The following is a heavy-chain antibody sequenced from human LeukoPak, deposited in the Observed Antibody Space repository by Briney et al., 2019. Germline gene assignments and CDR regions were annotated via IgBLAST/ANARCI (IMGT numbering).Heavy chain of an antibody. CDR2: INPSGGST. Sequence: GASVKVSCKASGYTFTSYYIHWVRQAPGEGLEWMGIINPSGGSTSYAQKFQGRVTMTRDMSTSTVYMELSSLRSEDTAVYYCATPHQLQREYSGYDNSFDYWGQGTLVTVSS. D-gene: IGHD5-12*01. J-gene: IGHJ4*02. CDR1: GYTFTSYY. V-gene: IGHV1-46*01. CDR3: ATPHQLQREYSGYDNSFDY.